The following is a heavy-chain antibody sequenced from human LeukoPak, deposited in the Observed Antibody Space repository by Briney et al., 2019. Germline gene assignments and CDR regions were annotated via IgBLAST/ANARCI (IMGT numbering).Heavy chain of an antibody. J-gene: IGHJ5*02. D-gene: IGHD4-11*01. V-gene: IGHV4-61*02. Sequence: SETLSLTCTVSGGSISSGSYYWSWIRQPAGKGLEWIGRIYTSGSTNYNPSLKSRVTISVDTYKNQFSLKLSSVTAADTAVYYCARLATVTSWFDPWGQGTLVTVSS. CDR1: GGSISSGSYY. CDR3: ARLATVTSWFDP. CDR2: IYTSGST.